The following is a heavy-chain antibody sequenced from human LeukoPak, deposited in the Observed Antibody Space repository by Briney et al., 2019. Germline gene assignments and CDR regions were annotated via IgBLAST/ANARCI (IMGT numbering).Heavy chain of an antibody. D-gene: IGHD3-3*01. J-gene: IGHJ6*03. CDR2: IYYSGST. CDR3: ARGREDDFWSGPDYYYYYYMDV. CDR1: GGSISSYY. Sequence: SETLSLTCTVSGGSISSYYWSWIRQPPGKGLEWIGYIYYSGSTNYNPSLKSRVTISVDTSKNQFSLKLSSVTAADTAVYYCARGREDDFWSGPDYYYYYYMDVWGKGTTVTVSS. V-gene: IGHV4-59*01.